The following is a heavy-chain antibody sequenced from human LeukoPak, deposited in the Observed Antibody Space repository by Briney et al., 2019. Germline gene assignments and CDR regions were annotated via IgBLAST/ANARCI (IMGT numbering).Heavy chain of an antibody. CDR3: ATGRGSYSFDGMGV. Sequence: ASVKVSCKASGYTFTNYGISWVRQAPGQGLEWMGWISAYNGNTKYAQKLQGRVTMTTDTSTNTAYLELRSLRSDDTAVYYCATGRGSYSFDGMGVWGQGTTVTVSS. CDR2: ISAYNGNT. D-gene: IGHD1-26*01. CDR1: GYTFTNYG. V-gene: IGHV1-18*01. J-gene: IGHJ6*02.